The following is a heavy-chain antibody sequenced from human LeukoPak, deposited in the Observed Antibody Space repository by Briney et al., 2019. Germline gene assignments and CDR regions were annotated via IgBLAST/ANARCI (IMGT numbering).Heavy chain of an antibody. J-gene: IGHJ6*02. Sequence: PGGSLRLSCAASGFTFSSYSMNWVRQAPGKGLEWVSSISSSSSYIYYADSVKGRFTISRDNAKNSLYLQMNSLRAEDTAVYYCARGYCSSTSCYFHYYYYYGMDVWGQGTTVTVSS. CDR1: GFTFSSYS. CDR3: ARGYCSSTSCYFHYYYYYGMDV. V-gene: IGHV3-21*01. CDR2: ISSSSSYI. D-gene: IGHD2-2*01.